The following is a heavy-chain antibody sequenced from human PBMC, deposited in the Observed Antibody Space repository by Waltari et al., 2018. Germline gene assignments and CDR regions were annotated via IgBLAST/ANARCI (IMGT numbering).Heavy chain of an antibody. J-gene: IGHJ4*02. Sequence: EVQLLESGGGLVQPGGSLRLSCAASGFTFSSYAMSWVRQAPGKGLEWVAAVSGSGGSTYYADSVKGRFTISRDNSKNTLYLQMNSLRAEDTAVYYCAKLGWELRYFDYWGQGTLVTVSS. D-gene: IGHD1-26*01. CDR1: GFTFSSYA. CDR3: AKLGWELRYFDY. V-gene: IGHV3-23*01. CDR2: VSGSGGST.